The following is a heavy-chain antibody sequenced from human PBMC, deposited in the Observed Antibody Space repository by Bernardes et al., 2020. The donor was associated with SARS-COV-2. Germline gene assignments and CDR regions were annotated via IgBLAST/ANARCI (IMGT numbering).Heavy chain of an antibody. Sequence: GGSLRLSCSVSGFKLSDYAMHWVRQAPGKGLEYVSSIGGRDDTRTFDADFVKGRFTASRDNGKSTIYLQMNNLGPEDTAVYYCVHDNHGFHHWSQGTLVVVSS. D-gene: IGHD3-10*01. CDR1: GFKLSDYA. CDR2: IGGRDDTRT. J-gene: IGHJ1*01. V-gene: IGHV3-64D*06. CDR3: VHDNHGFHH.